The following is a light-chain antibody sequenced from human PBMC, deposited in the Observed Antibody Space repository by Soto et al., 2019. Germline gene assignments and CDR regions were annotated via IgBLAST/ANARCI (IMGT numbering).Light chain of an antibody. Sequence: EIVMTQSPAILSVSPGERATLSCRASQSISRNLAWYQQKPGQAPRLLIYAASTRATGLPARFSGSGSGTEFTLTISSLQSEDFAVYPCQQYNNWPLTFGQGTKVDIK. V-gene: IGKV3-15*01. CDR3: QQYNNWPLT. CDR2: AAS. CDR1: QSISRN. J-gene: IGKJ1*01.